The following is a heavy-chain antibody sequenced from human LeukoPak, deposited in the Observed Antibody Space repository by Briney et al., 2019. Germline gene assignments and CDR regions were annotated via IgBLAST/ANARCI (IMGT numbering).Heavy chain of an antibody. V-gene: IGHV4-38-2*02. J-gene: IGHJ4*02. CDR1: GYSISTDYH. Sequence: SETLSLTCAVSGYSISTDYHWGWIRQPPWKGLEWIGSMHHSGSTYYSPSLKSRVTISVDTSKNQVSLKLNSVTAADTAVYYCARDRSYYTFDYWGQGTLVTVSA. D-gene: IGHD3-10*01. CDR2: MHHSGST. CDR3: ARDRSYYTFDY.